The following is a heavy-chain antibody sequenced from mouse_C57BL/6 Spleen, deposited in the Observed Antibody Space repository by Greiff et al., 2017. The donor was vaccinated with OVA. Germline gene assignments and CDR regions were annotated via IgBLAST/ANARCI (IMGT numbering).Heavy chain of an antibody. CDR3: ARCIQGYAMDY. J-gene: IGHJ4*01. CDR2: IYPRSGNT. CDR1: GYTFTSYG. V-gene: IGHV1-81*01. Sequence: QVQLKESGAELARPGASVKLSCKASGYTFTSYGISWVKQRTGQGLEWIGEIYPRSGNTYYNEKFKGKATLTADKSSSTAYMELRSLTSEDSAVYFCARCIQGYAMDYWGQGTSVTVSS.